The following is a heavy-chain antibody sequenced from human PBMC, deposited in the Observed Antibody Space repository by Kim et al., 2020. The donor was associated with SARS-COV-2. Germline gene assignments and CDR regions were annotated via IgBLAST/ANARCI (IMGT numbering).Heavy chain of an antibody. CDR1: GFTFSNAW. D-gene: IGHD3-22*01. Sequence: GGSLRLSYAASGFTFSNAWMSWVRQAPGKGLEWVGRIKSKTDGGTTDYAAPVKGRFTISRDDSKNTLYLQMNSLKTEDTAVYYCTTARTIITMIVVVKDYWGQGTLVTVSS. CDR3: TTARTIITMIVVVKDY. V-gene: IGHV3-15*01. J-gene: IGHJ4*02. CDR2: IKSKTDGGTT.